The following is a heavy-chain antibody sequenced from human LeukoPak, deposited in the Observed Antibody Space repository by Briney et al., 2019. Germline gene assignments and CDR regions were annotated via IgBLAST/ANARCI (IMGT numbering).Heavy chain of an antibody. Sequence: GGSLRLSCAASGFTFSSYSMTWVRQAPGKGLEWVSSISSGSSYIYYADSVKGRFTISRDNAKNSLYLQMNSLRAEDTAVYYCARDGSIAVAGSWGQGTLVTVSS. CDR2: ISSGSSYI. J-gene: IGHJ4*02. D-gene: IGHD6-19*01. V-gene: IGHV3-21*01. CDR3: ARDGSIAVAGS. CDR1: GFTFSSYS.